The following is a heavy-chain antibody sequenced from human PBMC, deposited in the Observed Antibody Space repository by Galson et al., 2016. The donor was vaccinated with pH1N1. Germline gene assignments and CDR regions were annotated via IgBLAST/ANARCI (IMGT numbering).Heavy chain of an antibody. J-gene: IGHJ6*03. CDR3: ATNSIDYYYFYMDV. Sequence: SVKVSCKVSGYLLTELSIFWVRQAPGKGLEWMGGFTAEDGETVYAQKLQGRVPMTETTFTDTAYMELRRRRYEYTAVYYCATNSIDYYYFYMDVWGTGTTVTVSS. CDR2: FTAEDGET. V-gene: IGHV1-24*01. CDR1: GYLLTELS. D-gene: IGHD4-23*01.